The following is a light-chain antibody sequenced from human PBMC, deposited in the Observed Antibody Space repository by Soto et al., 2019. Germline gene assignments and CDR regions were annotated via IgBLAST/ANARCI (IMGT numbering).Light chain of an antibody. V-gene: IGKV3-20*01. CDR2: DAS. CDR3: QQYDNSVWT. CDR1: QSVSGSY. Sequence: EIMLTQAPGTLSLSPGDRATLSCRASQSVSGSYLAWYQQKPGQAPRLLIYDASSRATGIPDRFSGSGSGTDFTLTISRLEPEDLAVYYCQQYDNSVWTFGQGTKVDIK. J-gene: IGKJ1*01.